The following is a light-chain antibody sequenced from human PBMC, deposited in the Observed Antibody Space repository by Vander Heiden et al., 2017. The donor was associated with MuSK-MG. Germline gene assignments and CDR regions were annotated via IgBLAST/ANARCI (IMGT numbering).Light chain of an antibody. CDR3: QQYNNWPPAT. Sequence: EIVMTHPPATLSVSPGERATLSCRASQSVSSNLAWYQQKPGQAPRLLIYGASTRATGIPARFSGSGSGTEFTLTISSLQSEDFAVYYCQQYNNWPPATFGGGTKVEIK. CDR1: QSVSSN. J-gene: IGKJ4*01. V-gene: IGKV3-15*01. CDR2: GAS.